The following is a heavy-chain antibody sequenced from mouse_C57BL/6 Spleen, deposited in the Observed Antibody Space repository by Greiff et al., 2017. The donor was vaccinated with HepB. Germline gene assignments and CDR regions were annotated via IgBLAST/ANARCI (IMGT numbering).Heavy chain of an antibody. CDR1: GFSLTSYG. CDR3: ARKGDSNYVDYAMDY. V-gene: IGHV2-2*01. J-gene: IGHJ4*01. CDR2: IWSGGSA. Sequence: VHLVESGPGLVQPSQSLSITCTVSGFSLTSYGVHWVRQSPGKGLEWLGVIWSGGSADYNAAFISRLSISKDDSKTQVFFKMNSRQADDKAIYYCARKGDSNYVDYAMDYWGQGTSVTVSS. D-gene: IGHD2-5*01.